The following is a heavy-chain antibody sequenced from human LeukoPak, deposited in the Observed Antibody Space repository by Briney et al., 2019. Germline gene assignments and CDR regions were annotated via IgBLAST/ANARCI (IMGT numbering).Heavy chain of an antibody. V-gene: IGHV3-23*01. CDR1: GFTFSSYA. Sequence: GGSLRLSCAASGFTFSSYALNWVRQAPGKGLEWVSAISGSGGSTYYADSVKGRFTISRDNSKNTLYLQMNSLRAEDTAVYYCAKGDAARDPADYWGQGTLVTVSS. CDR2: ISGSGGST. D-gene: IGHD5-18*01. CDR3: AKGDAARDPADY. J-gene: IGHJ4*02.